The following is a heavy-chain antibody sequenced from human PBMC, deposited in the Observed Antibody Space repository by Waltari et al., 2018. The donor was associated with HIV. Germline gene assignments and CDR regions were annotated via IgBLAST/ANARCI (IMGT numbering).Heavy chain of an antibody. CDR1: GFPFSSYT. D-gene: IGHD3-3*01. Sequence: EVQLVESGGGLVKPGGSLRLSCAASGFPFSSYTRNWVRQAPGKGRERVSSISTSSSYIYHTDSVKGRFTISRDNAKNSLYLQMNSLRVEDTAVYYCAREKRFTYYGLDVWGQGTTVTVSS. J-gene: IGHJ6*02. CDR2: ISTSSSYI. V-gene: IGHV3-21*01. CDR3: AREKRFTYYGLDV.